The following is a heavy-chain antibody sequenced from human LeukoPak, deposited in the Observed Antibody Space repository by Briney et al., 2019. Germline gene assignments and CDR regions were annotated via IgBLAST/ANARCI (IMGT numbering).Heavy chain of an antibody. Sequence: SETLSLTCTVSGGSISTSNYYWGWIRQPPGKGLEWIGNIFYSGSTYYSPSLKSRVTISLDTSRNQFSLKLNSVTAADTAVYFCAKFYFDSSGYYDVFDIWGQGTMVTVSS. CDR2: IFYSGST. CDR1: GGSISTSNYY. D-gene: IGHD3-22*01. V-gene: IGHV4-39*07. J-gene: IGHJ3*02. CDR3: AKFYFDSSGYYDVFDI.